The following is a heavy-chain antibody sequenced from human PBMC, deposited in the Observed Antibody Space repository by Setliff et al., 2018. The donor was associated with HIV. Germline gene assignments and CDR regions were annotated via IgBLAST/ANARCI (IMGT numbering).Heavy chain of an antibody. V-gene: IGHV3-7*01. J-gene: IGHJ4*02. CDR2: VKQDGTET. D-gene: IGHD1-26*01. CDR3: ARWGSGSYERVFDY. CDR1: GFTFSNCD. Sequence: PGGSLRLSCAASGFTFSNCDMHWFRQAPGKGLESVAKVKQDGTETIYVDSVKGRFSISRDNAHNLVYLQMNSLRVEDTAVYFGARWGSGSYERVFDYWGQGMLVTVSS.